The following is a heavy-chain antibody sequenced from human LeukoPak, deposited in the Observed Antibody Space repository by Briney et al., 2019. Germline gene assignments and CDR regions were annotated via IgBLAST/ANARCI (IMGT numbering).Heavy chain of an antibody. Sequence: GGSLRLSCAASGFTFSSYAMSWVRQAPGKGLEWVSAISGSGGSTYYADSVKGRFTISRDNSKNTLYLQMNSLRAEDTAVYYCAKDRYYDSSGLLGDYWGQGTLVTVSS. J-gene: IGHJ4*02. CDR2: ISGSGGST. D-gene: IGHD3-22*01. CDR1: GFTFSSYA. CDR3: AKDRYYDSSGLLGDY. V-gene: IGHV3-23*01.